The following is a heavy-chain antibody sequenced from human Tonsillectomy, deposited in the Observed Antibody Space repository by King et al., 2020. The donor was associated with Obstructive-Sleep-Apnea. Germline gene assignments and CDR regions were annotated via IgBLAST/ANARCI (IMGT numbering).Heavy chain of an antibody. CDR1: GGSIGSGGFY. D-gene: IGHD3-10*02. CDR2: IYNCETS. V-gene: IGHV4-31*03. Sequence: VQLQESGPGLVTPSQTLSLTCTVSGGSIGSGGFYCSWFRQLPGRDLEWIGYIYNCETSYYNPSLESRVTISADTSKDQFSLKLTSVTAADTAVYYCARDHDRERGIFDYWGQGTHVTVSS. CDR3: ARDHDRERGIFDY. J-gene: IGHJ4*02.